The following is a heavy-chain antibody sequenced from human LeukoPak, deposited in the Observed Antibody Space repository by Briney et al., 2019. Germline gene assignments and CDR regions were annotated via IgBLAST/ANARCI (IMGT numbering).Heavy chain of an antibody. CDR1: GFTFSSYG. D-gene: IGHD2-2*01. J-gene: IGHJ4*02. Sequence: GGSLRLSCAASGFTFSSYGMHWVRQAPGKGLEWVAFIRYDGSNKYYADSVKGRFTISRDNSKNTLYLQMNSLRAEDTAVYYCAKDHYCSSTSCYFLSPDYWGQGTLVTVSS. CDR3: AKDHYCSSTSCYFLSPDY. V-gene: IGHV3-30*02. CDR2: IRYDGSNK.